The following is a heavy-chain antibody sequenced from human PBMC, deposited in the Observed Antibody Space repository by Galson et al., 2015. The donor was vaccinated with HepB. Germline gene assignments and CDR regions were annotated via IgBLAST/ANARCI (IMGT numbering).Heavy chain of an antibody. J-gene: IGHJ6*03. Sequence: SLRLSCAASGFTFSSYAMHWVRQAPGKGLEWVAVISYDGSNKYYAGSVKGRFTISRDNSKNTLYLQMNSLRAEDTAVYYCAREGQSIFGVGSYYYMDVWGKGTTVTVSS. D-gene: IGHD3-3*01. CDR3: AREGQSIFGVGSYYYMDV. CDR1: GFTFSSYA. CDR2: ISYDGSNK. V-gene: IGHV3-30*04.